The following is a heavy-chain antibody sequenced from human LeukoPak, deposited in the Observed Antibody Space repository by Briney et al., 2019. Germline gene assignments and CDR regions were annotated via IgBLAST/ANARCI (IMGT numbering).Heavy chain of an antibody. J-gene: IGHJ4*02. D-gene: IGHD5-24*01. V-gene: IGHV1-69*05. Sequence: SVKVSCKASGYTFTSYGISWVRQAPGQGLEWMGGIIPIFGTANYAQKFQGRVTITTDESTSTAYMELSSLRSEDTAVYYCARRRIEMATTYYFDYWGQGTLVTVSS. CDR2: IIPIFGTA. CDR1: GYTFTSYG. CDR3: ARRRIEMATTYYFDY.